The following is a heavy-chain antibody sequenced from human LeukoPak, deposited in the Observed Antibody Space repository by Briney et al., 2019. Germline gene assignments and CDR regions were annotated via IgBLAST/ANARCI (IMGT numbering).Heavy chain of an antibody. CDR1: GFTFSSYG. J-gene: IGHJ6*03. V-gene: IGHV3-33*06. CDR2: IWYDGSNK. CDR3: AKDSKDYYYYYMDV. Sequence: GGSLRLSCAASGFTFSSYGMHWVRQAPGKGLEWVAVIWYDGSNKYYADSVKGRFTISRDNSKNTLYLQMNSLRAEDTAVYYCAKDSKDYYYYYMDVWGKGTTVTVPS.